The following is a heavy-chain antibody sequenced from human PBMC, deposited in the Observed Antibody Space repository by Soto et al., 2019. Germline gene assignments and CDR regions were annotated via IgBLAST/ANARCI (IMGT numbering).Heavy chain of an antibody. CDR2: IYYSGST. Sequence: KPSETLSLTCTVSGGSISSGGYYWSWIRQHPGKGLEWIGYIYYSGSTYYNPSLKSRVTISVDTSKNQFSLKLSSVTAADTAVYYCARGTEKSESDFWSDRDDGMDVWGQGTTVTVSS. CDR3: ARGTEKSESDFWSDRDDGMDV. CDR1: GGSISSGGYY. J-gene: IGHJ6*02. V-gene: IGHV4-31*03. D-gene: IGHD3-3*01.